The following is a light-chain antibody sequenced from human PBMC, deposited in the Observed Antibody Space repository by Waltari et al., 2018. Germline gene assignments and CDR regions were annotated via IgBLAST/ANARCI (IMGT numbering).Light chain of an antibody. J-gene: IGKJ3*01. CDR1: QDIENF. Sequence: DIQMTQSPSPLSASVGDRVTITCQASQDIENFVKWYQQKPGKAPKLLIYDASNLATGVPSRFSGSGSGTDFTFTIASLQPEDIATYFCQQYQNLPSFGPGTKVDLK. CDR2: DAS. V-gene: IGKV1-33*01. CDR3: QQYQNLPS.